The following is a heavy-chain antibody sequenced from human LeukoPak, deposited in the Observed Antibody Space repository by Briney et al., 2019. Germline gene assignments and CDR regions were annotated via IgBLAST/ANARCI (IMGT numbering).Heavy chain of an antibody. CDR3: ARDRLTSGWLTDF. D-gene: IGHD6-19*01. Sequence: GGSLRLSCEASGFILSSYSMNWVRRAPGKGLEWVSSLSSSSSFIYYADSVKGRFTISRDNAKNSLSLQMDSLRAEDTAVYYCARDRLTSGWLTDFWGRGTLVIVSS. CDR2: LSSSSSFI. J-gene: IGHJ4*02. CDR1: GFILSSYS. V-gene: IGHV3-21*06.